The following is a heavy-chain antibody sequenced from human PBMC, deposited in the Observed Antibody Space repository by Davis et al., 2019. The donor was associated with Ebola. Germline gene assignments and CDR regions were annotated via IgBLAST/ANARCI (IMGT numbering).Heavy chain of an antibody. Sequence: PGGSLRLSCIDSGFTFGSYWMHWVRQAPGEGLVWVSRITGDGSSTVYADSVKGRFTISRDNAKKTLYLQMDSLRTDDTGVYYCAREGSGLYFDYWGQGALVTVSS. CDR3: AREGSGLYFDY. D-gene: IGHD3-10*01. J-gene: IGHJ4*02. CDR1: GFTFGSYW. V-gene: IGHV3-74*01. CDR2: ITGDGSST.